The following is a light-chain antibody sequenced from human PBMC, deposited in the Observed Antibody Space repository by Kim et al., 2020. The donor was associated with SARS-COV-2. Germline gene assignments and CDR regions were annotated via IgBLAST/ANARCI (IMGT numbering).Light chain of an antibody. CDR1: QGISGY. V-gene: IGKV1-9*01. CDR2: AAS. J-gene: IGKJ1*01. Sequence: SVGDRVTITCRASQGISGYLAWYQQSPGKAPKLLIYAASTLQSGVPSRFSGSGSGTEFTLTISSLQPEDFATYSCQQYDVYPRTFGQGTKVDIK. CDR3: QQYDVYPRT.